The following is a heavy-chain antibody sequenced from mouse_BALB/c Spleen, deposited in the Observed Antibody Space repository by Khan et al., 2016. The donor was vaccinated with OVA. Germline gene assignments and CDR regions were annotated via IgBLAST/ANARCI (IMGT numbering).Heavy chain of an antibody. CDR2: INTHSGVP. V-gene: IGHV9-4*02. CDR3: ASGYGYGWYFDV. Sequence: QVQLKESGPELKKPGETVRISCKASGYTFITAGMQWVQKMPGKGLKWIGWINTHSGVPKYAEDFKGRFAFSLETSASTAYLQITNLKNEDTATYFCASGYGYGWYFDVWGAGTTVTVSS. CDR1: GYTFITAG. J-gene: IGHJ1*01. D-gene: IGHD2-2*01.